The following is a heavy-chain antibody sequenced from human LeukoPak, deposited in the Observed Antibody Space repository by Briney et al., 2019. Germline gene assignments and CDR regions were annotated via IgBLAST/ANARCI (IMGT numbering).Heavy chain of an antibody. CDR3: ARSFGYGVDAFDI. V-gene: IGHV3-23*01. CDR1: GFTFSSYA. D-gene: IGHD5-18*01. CDR2: ISGSGGTT. Sequence: GGSLRLSCAASGFTFSSYAMSWVRQAPGKGLEWVSAISGSGGTTYYADSVKGRFTISRDNSENTLYLQMNSLRAEDTAVYYCARSFGYGVDAFDIWGQGTMVTVSS. J-gene: IGHJ3*02.